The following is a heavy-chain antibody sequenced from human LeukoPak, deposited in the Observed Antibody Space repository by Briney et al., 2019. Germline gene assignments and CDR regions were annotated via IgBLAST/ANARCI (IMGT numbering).Heavy chain of an antibody. CDR2: ILPIFGTA. CDR3: ARVALDRQVDYNYGMHV. Sequence: FSVTVSCKDSGGTFSSYAISWVRQAPGQGLEWMGGILPIFGTATYAQKFQGRVTITAAESTSTAFLELSSLRSEDTAVYYCARVALDRQVDYNYGMHVWGQGTTVTVSS. CDR1: GGTFSSYA. D-gene: IGHD5-12*01. V-gene: IGHV1-69*13. J-gene: IGHJ6*02.